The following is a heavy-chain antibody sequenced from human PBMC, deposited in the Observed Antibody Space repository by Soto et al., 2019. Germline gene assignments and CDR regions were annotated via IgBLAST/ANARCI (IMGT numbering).Heavy chain of an antibody. V-gene: IGHV1-2*04. CDR3: AREKGYSYAYYYYYGMEV. CDR1: GYTFTGYY. J-gene: IGHJ6*02. D-gene: IGHD5-18*01. Sequence: ASVKVSCKASGYTFTGYYMHWVRQAPGQGLEWMGWINPNSGGTNYAQKFQGWVTMTRDTSISTAYMELSRLRSDDTAVYYCAREKGYSYAYYYYYGMEVWGQGTTVTVSS. CDR2: INPNSGGT.